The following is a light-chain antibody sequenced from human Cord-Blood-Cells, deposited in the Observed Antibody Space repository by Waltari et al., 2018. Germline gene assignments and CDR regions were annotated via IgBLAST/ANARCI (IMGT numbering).Light chain of an antibody. CDR1: QDISND. CDR2: DAS. CDR3: QQDDNLPLT. J-gene: IGKJ4*01. Sequence: DIQMTQSPSSLSASVGDRVTITCQASQDISNDLNWYQQKPGKAPKRLIYDASNLETGVPSRFSGSGSGTDFTFTISSLQPEDIATYYCQQDDNLPLTFDGGTKVEIK. V-gene: IGKV1-33*01.